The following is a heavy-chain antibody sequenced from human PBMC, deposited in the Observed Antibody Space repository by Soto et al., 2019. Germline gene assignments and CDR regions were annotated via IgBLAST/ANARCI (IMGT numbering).Heavy chain of an antibody. CDR1: GASISGFY. Sequence: NPSETLSLTCTVSGASISGFYWSWIRKSAGKGLEWIGRIYATGTTDYNPSLKSRVMMSLDTSKKQFSLKLRSVTAADTAVYYCVRDGTKTLRDWFDPWGQGISVTVSS. CDR2: IYATGTT. D-gene: IGHD1-1*01. CDR3: VRDGTKTLRDWFDP. J-gene: IGHJ5*02. V-gene: IGHV4-4*07.